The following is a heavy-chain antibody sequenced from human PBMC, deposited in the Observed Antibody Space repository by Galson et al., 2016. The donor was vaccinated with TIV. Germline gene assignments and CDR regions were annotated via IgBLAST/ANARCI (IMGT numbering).Heavy chain of an antibody. D-gene: IGHD2-15*01. CDR1: GFTFSYAW. Sequence: SLRLSCAVSGFTFSYAWMTWVRQAPGKGLEWVGRIKTKMEGGATDYAAVVKGSFTILRDDSKNMLYLQMKSLKTEDTGVYYCATESVVLGEQFYHGMELWGQGTTVVVSS. J-gene: IGHJ6*02. CDR2: IKTKMEGGAT. V-gene: IGHV3-15*01. CDR3: ATESVVLGEQFYHGMEL.